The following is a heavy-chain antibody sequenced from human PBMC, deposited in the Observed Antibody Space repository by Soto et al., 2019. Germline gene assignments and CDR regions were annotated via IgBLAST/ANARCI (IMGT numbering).Heavy chain of an antibody. Sequence: EVQLVEPGGGLVQPGGSLRLSCAASGFTFSIYWMHWVRQVAGKGLVWVSRINADGNYTSNADFVKGRFTVSRDNAKNTLYLQMDSLRAEDTAVYFCARGGAYGDYRSDYWGQGTLVTVSS. V-gene: IGHV3-74*01. D-gene: IGHD4-17*01. CDR2: INADGNYT. J-gene: IGHJ4*02. CDR1: GFTFSIYW. CDR3: ARGGAYGDYRSDY.